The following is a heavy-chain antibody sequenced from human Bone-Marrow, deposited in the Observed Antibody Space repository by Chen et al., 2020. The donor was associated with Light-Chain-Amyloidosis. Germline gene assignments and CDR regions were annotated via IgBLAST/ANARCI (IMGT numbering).Heavy chain of an antibody. D-gene: IGHD6-19*01. CDR2: IYHSGRT. Sequence: QVQLQESGPGLVKPSGTLSLTCAVSGGSISSSNWWSWVRQPPGKGLEWIGEIYHSGRTNYNPSLKSRGTISVDKSKNQFSLKLSSVTAADTAVYDCARDRGSSGWLTTRGNFDYWGQGTLVTVSS. CDR3: ARDRGSSGWLTTRGNFDY. J-gene: IGHJ4*02. CDR1: GGSISSSNW. V-gene: IGHV4-4*02.